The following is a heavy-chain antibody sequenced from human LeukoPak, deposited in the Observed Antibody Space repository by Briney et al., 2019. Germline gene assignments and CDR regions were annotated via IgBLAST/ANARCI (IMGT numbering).Heavy chain of an antibody. CDR2: ISAYNGNT. D-gene: IGHD3-10*01. J-gene: IGHJ4*02. CDR1: GYTFTSYD. Sequence: ASVKVSCKASGYTFTSYDISWVPHAPGQGLECMGWISAYNGNTNYAQKLQGRVTMTTDTSTSTAYMELRSLRSDDTAVYYCAREGITMVRGVITYYWGQGTLVTVSS. CDR3: AREGITMVRGVITYY. V-gene: IGHV1-18*01.